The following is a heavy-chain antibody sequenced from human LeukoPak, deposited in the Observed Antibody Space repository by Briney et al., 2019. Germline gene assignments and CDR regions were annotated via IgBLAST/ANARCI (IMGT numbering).Heavy chain of an antibody. D-gene: IGHD3-10*01. CDR1: GYTFTSYG. V-gene: IGHV1-18*01. J-gene: IGHJ4*02. CDR2: ITAYNDNT. Sequence: GASVTVSCKASGYTFTSYGISWVRQAPGQGLEWMGWITAYNDNTSYAQKLQGRVTMTTDTSTSTAYMELRSLRSDDTAVYYCARALLWFGEPSHIDYWGQGTLVTASS. CDR3: ARALLWFGEPSHIDY.